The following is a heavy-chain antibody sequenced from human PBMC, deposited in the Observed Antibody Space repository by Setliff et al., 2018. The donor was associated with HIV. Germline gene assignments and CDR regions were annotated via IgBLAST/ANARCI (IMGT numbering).Heavy chain of an antibody. V-gene: IGHV4-59*11. D-gene: IGHD3-3*01. CDR2: IYYSGST. J-gene: IGHJ4*02. Sequence: SETLSLTCTVSGDSISSHYWNWVRQPPGKALEWIVYIYYSGSTNYNPSFKSRVTISVDRSKSQFSLKLSSVTAADTAIYYCTRGPEGVAGGDYWGQGILVTVSS. CDR1: GDSISSHY. CDR3: TRGPEGVAGGDY.